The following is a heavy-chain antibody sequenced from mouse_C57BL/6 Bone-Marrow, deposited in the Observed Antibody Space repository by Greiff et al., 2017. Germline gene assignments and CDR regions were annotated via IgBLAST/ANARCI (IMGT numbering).Heavy chain of an antibody. CDR2: IYPGNSDT. J-gene: IGHJ1*03. CDR3: TGYYGSSYGYFDV. V-gene: IGHV1-5*01. D-gene: IGHD1-1*01. CDR1: GYTFTSYW. Sequence: EVQLQQSGTVLARPGASVKMSCKTSGYTFTSYWMHWVKQRPGQGLEWIGAIYPGNSDTSYNQKFKGKAKLTAVTSASTAYMELSSLTNEDSAVYYCTGYYGSSYGYFDVWGTGTTVTVSS.